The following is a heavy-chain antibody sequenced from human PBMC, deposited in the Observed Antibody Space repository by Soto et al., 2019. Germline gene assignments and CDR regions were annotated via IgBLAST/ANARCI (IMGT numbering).Heavy chain of an antibody. J-gene: IGHJ6*02. V-gene: IGHV3-33*01. Sequence: QVQLVESGGGVVQPGRSLRLSCVASRFTFSSYGMHWVRQAPGKGLEWVAVIWYDGSKVYYADSVKGRFTISRDNSKNTLYLQMNSLRAEDTAVYYCARTGGSTAYGMGVWGQGTTVTVSS. CDR1: RFTFSSYG. D-gene: IGHD2-15*01. CDR2: IWYDGSKV. CDR3: ARTGGSTAYGMGV.